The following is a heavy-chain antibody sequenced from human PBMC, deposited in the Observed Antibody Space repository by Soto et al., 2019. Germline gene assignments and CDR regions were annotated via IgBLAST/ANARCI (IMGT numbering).Heavy chain of an antibody. CDR3: ARAGTGTTSDYFDY. Sequence: ASETLSLTCTVSGGSISSGGYYWSWIRQHPGKGLEWIGYIYYSGSTYYNPSLKSRVTISVDTSKNQFSLKLSSVTAADTAVYYCARAGTGTTSDYFDYWGQGTLVTVSS. J-gene: IGHJ4*02. CDR2: IYYSGST. CDR1: GGSISSGGYY. D-gene: IGHD1-7*01. V-gene: IGHV4-31*03.